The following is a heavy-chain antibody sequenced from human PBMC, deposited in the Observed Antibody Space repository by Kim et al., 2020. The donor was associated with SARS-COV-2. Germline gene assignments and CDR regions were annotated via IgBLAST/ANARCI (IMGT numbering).Heavy chain of an antibody. CDR1: GFTVSSNY. D-gene: IGHD2-15*01. Sequence: GGSLRLSCAASGFTVSSNYMSWVRQAPGKGLEWVSVIYSSGTTYYTDSVKGRFTISRDKSKNTLYLQMNSLRAEDTAVYYCAKTYCSGGSCYSVYFDSWGHATLVSNSS. J-gene: IGHJ4*01. CDR3: AKTYCSGGSCYSVYFDS. CDR2: IYSSGTT. V-gene: IGHV3-66*02.